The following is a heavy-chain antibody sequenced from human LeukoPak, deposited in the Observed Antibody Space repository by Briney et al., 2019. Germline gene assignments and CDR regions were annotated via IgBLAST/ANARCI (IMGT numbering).Heavy chain of an antibody. CDR2: ISYDGSNK. Sequence: GGSLRLSCAVSGFTFSSYAMHWVRQAPGKGLEWVAVISYDGSNKYYADSVKGRFTISRDNSKNTLYLQMNSLRAEDTAVYYCARDRNTIFGVVTRDAFDIWGQGTMVTVSS. CDR3: ARDRNTIFGVVTRDAFDI. V-gene: IGHV3-30-3*01. J-gene: IGHJ3*02. D-gene: IGHD3-3*01. CDR1: GFTFSSYA.